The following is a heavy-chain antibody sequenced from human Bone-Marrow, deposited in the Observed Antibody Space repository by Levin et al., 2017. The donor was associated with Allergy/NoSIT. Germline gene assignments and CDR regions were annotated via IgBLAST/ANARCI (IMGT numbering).Heavy chain of an antibody. J-gene: IGHJ4*02. CDR2: ISYDGSNK. CDR1: GFTFSSYG. CDR3: AKDGPYFDY. Sequence: GESLKISCAASGFTFSSYGMHWVRQAPGKGLEWVAVISYDGSNKYYADSVKGRFTISRDNSKNTLYLQMNSLRAEDTAVYYCAKDGPYFDYWGQGTLVTVSS. V-gene: IGHV3-30*18.